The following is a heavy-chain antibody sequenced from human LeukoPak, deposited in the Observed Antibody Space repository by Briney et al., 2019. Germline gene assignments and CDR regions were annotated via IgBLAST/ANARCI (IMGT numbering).Heavy chain of an antibody. CDR3: AKVLFEYSSSYYLSDY. CDR1: GFTFSSYG. J-gene: IGHJ4*02. Sequence: GGSLRLSWAASGFTFSSYGMHWVRQAPGKGLEWVAVIWYDGSNTYYADSVKGRFTISRDNSKNTLYLQMNSLRAEDTAVYYCAKVLFEYSSSYYLSDYWGQGTLVTVSS. CDR2: IWYDGSNT. D-gene: IGHD6-6*01. V-gene: IGHV3-33*06.